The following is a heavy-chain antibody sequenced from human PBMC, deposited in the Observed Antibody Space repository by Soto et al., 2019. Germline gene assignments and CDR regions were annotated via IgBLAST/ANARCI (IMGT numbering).Heavy chain of an antibody. CDR3: AKLPPLTPYYFDY. CDR1: VFTFSSYA. J-gene: IGHJ4*02. CDR2: ISGSGGST. V-gene: IGHV3-23*01. Sequence: GPLRLSCAASVFTFSSYAMSWVRQAPGKGLEWVSAISGSGGSTYYADSVKGRFTISRDNSKNTLYLQVNSLRAEDTAVYYCAKLPPLTPYYFDYWGQGTLVTVSS.